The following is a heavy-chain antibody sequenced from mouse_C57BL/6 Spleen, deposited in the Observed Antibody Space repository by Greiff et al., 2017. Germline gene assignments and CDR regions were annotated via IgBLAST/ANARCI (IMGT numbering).Heavy chain of an antibody. J-gene: IGHJ4*01. CDR2: IDPSDSET. Sequence: VQLQQPGAELVRPGSSVKLSCKASGYTFTSYWMHWVKQRPIQGLEWIGNIDPSDSETHYNQKFKDKATLTVDKSSSTAYMQLSSLTSEDSAVYYCAREVDYEGYYAMDYWGQGTSVTVSS. CDR3: AREVDYEGYYAMDY. CDR1: GYTFTSYW. D-gene: IGHD2-4*01. V-gene: IGHV1-52*01.